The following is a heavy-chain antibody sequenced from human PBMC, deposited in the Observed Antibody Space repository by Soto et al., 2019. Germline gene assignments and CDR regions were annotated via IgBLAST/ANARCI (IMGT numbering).Heavy chain of an antibody. Sequence: EVQLVESGGGLVQPGGSLRLSCAASGFTFSTCSMNWLRQAPGKGLEWVSYISTSSGVIYYADSVKGRFTISRDNAKISLYLQMNSLREEDTAVYYCARDATDDRKGGGGFDYWGQGILVTVSS. CDR2: ISTSSGVI. CDR1: GFTFSTCS. D-gene: IGHD1-26*01. V-gene: IGHV3-48*02. J-gene: IGHJ4*02. CDR3: ARDATDDRKGGGGFDY.